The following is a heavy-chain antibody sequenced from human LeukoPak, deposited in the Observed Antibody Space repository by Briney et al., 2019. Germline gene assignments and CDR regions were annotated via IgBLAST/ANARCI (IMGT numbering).Heavy chain of an antibody. D-gene: IGHD2-2*01. CDR2: MNPNSGNT. CDR1: GYTFTSYD. Sequence: ASVKVSCKASGYTFTSYDINWVRQAPGQGLEWMGWMNPNSGNTGYAQKFQGRVTITRNTSISTAYMELSSLRSDDTAVYYCARDQNVVVPAARFDPWGQGTLVTVSS. J-gene: IGHJ5*02. V-gene: IGHV1-8*03. CDR3: ARDQNVVVPAARFDP.